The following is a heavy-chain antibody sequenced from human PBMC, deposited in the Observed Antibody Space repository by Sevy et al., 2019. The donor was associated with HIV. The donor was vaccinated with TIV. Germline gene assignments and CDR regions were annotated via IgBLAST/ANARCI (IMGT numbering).Heavy chain of an antibody. J-gene: IGHJ4*02. D-gene: IGHD3-22*01. CDR3: ARGGDFNDRSAKRDFDY. CDR1: GFTFSNYG. Sequence: GGSLRLSCAASGFTFSNYGMHWVRQAPGKGLEWVAVIWNDGSNKYYADSVKGRFTISRDNSKNTLYLQMNSLRVEDTPEYFCARGGDFNDRSAKRDFDYWGQGTMVTVSS. V-gene: IGHV3-33*01. CDR2: IWNDGSNK.